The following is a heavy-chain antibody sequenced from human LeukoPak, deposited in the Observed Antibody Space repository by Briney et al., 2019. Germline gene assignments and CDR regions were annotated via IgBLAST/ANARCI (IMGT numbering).Heavy chain of an antibody. CDR2: LSASGVRT. V-gene: IGHV3-23*01. CDR1: GFTFSSYA. D-gene: IGHD5-18*01. J-gene: IGHJ4*02. CDR3: AKAESDSYGYPNYFDY. Sequence: GGSLRLSCAASGFTFSSYAMSWVRQAPGEGLEWVSGLSASGVRTYYADSVKGRFTISRDNSENTLYLQMNSLRVDDTAVYYCAKAESDSYGYPNYFDYWGQGILVTVSS.